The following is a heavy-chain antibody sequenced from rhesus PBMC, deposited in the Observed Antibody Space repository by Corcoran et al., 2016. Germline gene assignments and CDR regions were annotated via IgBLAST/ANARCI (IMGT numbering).Heavy chain of an antibody. D-gene: IGHD2-15*01. CDR3: AQASTLDY. CDR2: IYGSGGST. Sequence: QVQLQESGPAVVKPSETLSLTRAVSGGSTRRSNWRSWIRQSPGKGLEWIGGIYGSGGSTEYTPSLKSRVTISKDTSKNQFSLKLSSVTAADTAVYYCAQASTLDYWGQGVLVTVSS. CDR1: GGSTRRSNW. J-gene: IGHJ4*01. V-gene: IGHV4-93*01.